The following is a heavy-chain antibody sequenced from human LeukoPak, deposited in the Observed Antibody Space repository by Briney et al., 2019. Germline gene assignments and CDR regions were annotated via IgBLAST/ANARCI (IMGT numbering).Heavy chain of an antibody. D-gene: IGHD6-13*01. J-gene: IGHJ4*02. V-gene: IGHV4-59*01. Sequence: SETLSLTCTVSGDSITSYSWSWIRQPPGKGLEWIGYIYYTGSTHFNPSLKSRVTISVDTSKNQLSLKLSSVTAADTAVYYCARIGAAGTRYYFDYWSQGTLVTVSS. CDR1: GDSITSYS. CDR2: IYYTGST. CDR3: ARIGAAGTRYYFDY.